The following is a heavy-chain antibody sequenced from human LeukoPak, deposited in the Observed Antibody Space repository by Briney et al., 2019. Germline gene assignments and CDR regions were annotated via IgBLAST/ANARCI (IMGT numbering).Heavy chain of an antibody. J-gene: IGHJ3*02. CDR3: ARGGRSAFDI. CDR2: IYSSGST. Sequence: ASETLSLTCTVSGGSISSYYWSWIRQPAGKGLEWIGRIYSSGSTNYNPSLKSRVTMSVDTSNNQFSLRLSSVTAADTAVYFCARGGRSAFDIWGPGTKVIVSS. V-gene: IGHV4-4*07. CDR1: GGSISSYY.